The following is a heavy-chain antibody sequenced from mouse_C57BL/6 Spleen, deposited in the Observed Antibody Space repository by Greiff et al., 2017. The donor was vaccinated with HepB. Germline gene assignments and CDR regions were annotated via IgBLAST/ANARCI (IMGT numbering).Heavy chain of an antibody. CDR1: GFTFSSYA. CDR2: ISDGGSYT. J-gene: IGHJ1*03. Sequence: EVQRVESGGGLVKPGGSLKLSCAASGFTFSSYAMSWVRQTPEKRLEWVATISDGGSYTYYPDNVKGRFTISRDNAKNNLYLQMSHLKSEDTAMYYCERDRRYFDVWGTGTTVTVSS. CDR3: ERDRRYFDV. V-gene: IGHV5-4*01.